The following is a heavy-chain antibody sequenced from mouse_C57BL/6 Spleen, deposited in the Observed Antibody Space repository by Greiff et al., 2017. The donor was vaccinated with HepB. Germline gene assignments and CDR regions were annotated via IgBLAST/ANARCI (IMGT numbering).Heavy chain of an antibody. D-gene: IGHD2-4*01. V-gene: IGHV1-55*01. CDR3: ASYDYDVGYYAMDY. Sequence: VQLQQSGAELVKPGASVKMSCKASGYTFTSYWITWVKQRPGQGLEWIGDIYPGSGSTNYNEKFKSKATLTVDTSSSTAYMQLSSLTSEDSAVYYCASYDYDVGYYAMDYWGQGTSVTVSS. CDR2: IYPGSGST. J-gene: IGHJ4*01. CDR1: GYTFTSYW.